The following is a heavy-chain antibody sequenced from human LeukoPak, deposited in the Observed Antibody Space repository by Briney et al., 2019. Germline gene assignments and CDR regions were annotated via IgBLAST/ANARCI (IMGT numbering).Heavy chain of an antibody. CDR3: TTYVGATAY. J-gene: IGHJ4*02. CDR1: GLTFSNAR. V-gene: IGHV3-15*01. Sequence: PGGSLRLSCAASGLTFSNARMNWVRQPPGKGLEWVGCIKTKTDDGATDYSAPVKARFTISRDDSKTTLYLQMNGLKTEDTAIYYCTTYVGATAYWGQGTLVTVSS. D-gene: IGHD1-26*01. CDR2: IKTKTDDGAT.